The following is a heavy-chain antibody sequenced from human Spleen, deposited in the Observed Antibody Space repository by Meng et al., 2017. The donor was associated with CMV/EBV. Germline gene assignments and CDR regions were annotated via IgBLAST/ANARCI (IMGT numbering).Heavy chain of an antibody. CDR1: GGSISRHY. Sequence: SETLSLTCTVSGGSISRHYWNWIRQAPGKGLEWIGYIYYSGSTYYNPSLKSRVTISVDTSKNQFSLKLSSVTAADTAVYYCARDRDDYFDCWGQGTVVTVSS. J-gene: IGHJ4*02. CDR3: ARDRDDYFDC. CDR2: IYYSGST. V-gene: IGHV4-59*11. D-gene: IGHD3-10*01.